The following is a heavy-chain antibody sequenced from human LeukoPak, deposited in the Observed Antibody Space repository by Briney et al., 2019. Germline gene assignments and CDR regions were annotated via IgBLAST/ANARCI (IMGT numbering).Heavy chain of an antibody. CDR1: GVSISSSNSY. J-gene: IGHJ4*02. CDR2: IYYSGNT. V-gene: IGHV4-39*01. Sequence: PSETLSLTCTVSGVSISSSNSYWRWIRQPPGKGLEWIGSIYYSGNTYYNASLKSQVSISIDTSKNQFSLKLSSVTAADTAVYYCARDITMIVLWGQGTLVTVSS. CDR3: ARDITMIVL. D-gene: IGHD3-22*01.